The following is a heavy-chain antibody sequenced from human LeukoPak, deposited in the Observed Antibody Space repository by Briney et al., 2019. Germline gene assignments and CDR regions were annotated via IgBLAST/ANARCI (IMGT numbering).Heavy chain of an antibody. CDR3: AKVRGGLYYYGSGSYYMNY. J-gene: IGHJ4*02. D-gene: IGHD3-10*01. V-gene: IGHV3-23*01. Sequence: GGSLRLSRAASGFTFSSYAMSWVRRAPGKGLEWVSAISGSGGSTYYADSVKGRFTISRDNSKNTLYLQMNSLRAEDTAVYYCAKVRGGLYYYGSGSYYMNYWGQGTLVTVSS. CDR2: ISGSGGST. CDR1: GFTFSSYA.